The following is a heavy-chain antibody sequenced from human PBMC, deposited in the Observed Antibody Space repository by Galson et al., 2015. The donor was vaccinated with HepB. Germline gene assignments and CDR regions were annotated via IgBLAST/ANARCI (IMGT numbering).Heavy chain of an antibody. D-gene: IGHD3-10*01. J-gene: IGHJ4*02. CDR1: RFNFRSYA. CDR3: TRLVRAVIIGYFDY. Sequence: SLRLSCEASRFNFRSYAMHWVRQAPGQGLEWVAVISYDGSRTHYADSVKGRFTISRDNSKNTLYLQMNSLRAEDMAVYYCTRLVRAVIIGYFDYWGQGTLVTVSS. V-gene: IGHV3-30*04. CDR2: ISYDGSRT.